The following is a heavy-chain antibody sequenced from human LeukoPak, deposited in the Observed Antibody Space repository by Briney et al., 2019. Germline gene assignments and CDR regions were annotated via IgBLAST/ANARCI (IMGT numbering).Heavy chain of an antibody. CDR2: IYPDDSDT. Sequence: GESLKISCQGSGYSFPNYWIGWVRQMPGKGLGWVALIYPDDSDTGYSPSFQGQVTISADNSISTAYLQWSSLKASDSAMYYCARAGSAAARVVDYWGQGTLVTVSS. J-gene: IGHJ4*02. D-gene: IGHD6-25*01. CDR3: ARAGSAAARVVDY. CDR1: GYSFPNYW. V-gene: IGHV5-51*01.